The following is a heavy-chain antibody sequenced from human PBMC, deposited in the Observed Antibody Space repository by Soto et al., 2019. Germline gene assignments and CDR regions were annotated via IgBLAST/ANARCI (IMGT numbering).Heavy chain of an antibody. CDR1: GGSISSGGYY. CDR3: TAAMYYYYYMDV. V-gene: IGHV4-31*03. J-gene: IGHJ6*03. CDR2: IYYSGGT. Sequence: SETLSLTCTVSGGSISSGGYYWSWIRQHPGKGLEWIGYIYYSGGTYYNPSLKSRVTISVDTSKNQFSLKLSSVTAADTAVYYCTAAMYYYYYMDVWGKGTTVTVSS. D-gene: IGHD2-2*01.